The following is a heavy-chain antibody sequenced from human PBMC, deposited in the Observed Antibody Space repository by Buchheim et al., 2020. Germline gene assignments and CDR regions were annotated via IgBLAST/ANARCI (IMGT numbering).Heavy chain of an antibody. D-gene: IGHD2-15*01. CDR2: IWYDGSNK. CDR1: GFTFSSYG. Sequence: QVQLVESGGGVVQPGRSLRLSCAASGFTFSSYGMHWVRQAPGKGLEWVAVIWYDGSNKYYADSVKGRFTISRDNSKNTLYLQMNSLRAEDTAVYYCARDRGEYCSGGSCYYPLAYWGQGTL. CDR3: ARDRGEYCSGGSCYYPLAY. V-gene: IGHV3-33*01. J-gene: IGHJ4*02.